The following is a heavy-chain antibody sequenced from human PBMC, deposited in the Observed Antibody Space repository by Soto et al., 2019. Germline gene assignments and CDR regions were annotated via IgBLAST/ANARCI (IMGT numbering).Heavy chain of an antibody. CDR2: INPSGGST. CDR3: ARAPSLLRFLEWLLAPGYFDY. CDR1: GYTFPSYY. J-gene: IGHJ4*02. V-gene: IGHV1-46*01. D-gene: IGHD3-3*01. Sequence: ASVKVSCKASGYTFPSYYMHWVRQAPGQGLEWMGIINPSGGSTSYAQKFQGRVTVTRDTSTSTVYIELSSLRSEDTAVYYCARAPSLLRFLEWLLAPGYFDYWGQGTLVTVSS.